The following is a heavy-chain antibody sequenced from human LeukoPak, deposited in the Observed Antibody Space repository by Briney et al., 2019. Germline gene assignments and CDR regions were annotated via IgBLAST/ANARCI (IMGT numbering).Heavy chain of an antibody. V-gene: IGHV4-39*01. CDR3: ASGGYSSSLVY. CDR1: GGSISSSTYY. J-gene: IGHJ4*02. D-gene: IGHD6-13*01. CDR2: IYYSGST. Sequence: SETLSLTCTVSGGSISSSTYYWGWIRQPPGKGLEWIGTIYYSGSTYYNPSLQSRVTISVDTSKSQFSLKLSSVTAVDTAVYYCASGGYSSSLVYWGQGTLVTVSS.